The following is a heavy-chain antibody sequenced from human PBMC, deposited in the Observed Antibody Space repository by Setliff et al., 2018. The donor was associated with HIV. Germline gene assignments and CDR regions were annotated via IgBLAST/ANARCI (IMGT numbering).Heavy chain of an antibody. D-gene: IGHD3-16*02. CDR1: AGSINNNGHY. CDR3: ARHRAEADRYRFSRVHGALKH. CDR2: VSYSGNN. J-gene: IGHJ4*02. V-gene: IGHV4-39*01. Sequence: TSETLSLTCPISAGSINNNGHYWGCSRQPPGKGLQFIGTVSYSGNNDSTPSLKSRATMSVDTSVNHFSLRLSSVTAADTAVYYCARHRAEADRYRFSRVHGALKHWGQGTLVTVSS.